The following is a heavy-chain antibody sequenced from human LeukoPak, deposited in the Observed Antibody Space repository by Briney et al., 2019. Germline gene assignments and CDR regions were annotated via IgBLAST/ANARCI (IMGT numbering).Heavy chain of an antibody. J-gene: IGHJ4*02. D-gene: IGHD6-19*01. V-gene: IGHV3-21*01. CDR2: ISTGSGYI. Sequence: PGGSLRLSCAASGFTFSSYSMNWVRQAPGEGLEWASSISTGSGYIYYADSLKGRFTISRDNAKNSLYLQMNSLRAEDTAVYYCARDRYAAVTGSTFDYWGQGTLITVSS. CDR3: ARDRYAAVTGSTFDY. CDR1: GFTFSSYS.